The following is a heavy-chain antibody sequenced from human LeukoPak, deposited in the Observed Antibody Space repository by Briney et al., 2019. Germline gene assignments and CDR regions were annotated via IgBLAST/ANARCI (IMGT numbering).Heavy chain of an antibody. D-gene: IGHD2-2*02. CDR1: GYTFTSYD. J-gene: IGHJ6*03. V-gene: IGHV1-8*01. CDR3: ASRTVVVPAAIYRAGYYYYYMDV. CDR2: MNPNSFNT. Sequence: ASVKVSCKASGYTFTSYDINWVRQATGQGLEWMGWMNPNSFNTGYAQKFQGRVIMTMDPSIGTAYMELSSLRSEDTAVYYCASRTVVVPAAIYRAGYYYYYMDVWGKGTTVTVSS.